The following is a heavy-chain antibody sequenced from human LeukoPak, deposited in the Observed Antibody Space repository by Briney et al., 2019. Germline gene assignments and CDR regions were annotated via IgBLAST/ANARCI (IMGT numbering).Heavy chain of an antibody. D-gene: IGHD3-22*01. Sequence: ASVKVSCKASGGTFSSYAISWVRQAPGQGLEWMGGIIPIFGTANYAQKFQGRVTMTTDASTRTAYMELRSLRSDDTAVFYCARHQGGRGGYWFDFWGQGTLVTVSS. V-gene: IGHV1-69*05. CDR3: ARHQGGRGGYWFDF. CDR2: IIPIFGTA. J-gene: IGHJ4*02. CDR1: GGTFSSYA.